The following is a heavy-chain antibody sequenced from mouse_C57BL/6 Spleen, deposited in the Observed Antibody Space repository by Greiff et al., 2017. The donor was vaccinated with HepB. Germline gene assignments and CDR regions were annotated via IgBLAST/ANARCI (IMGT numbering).Heavy chain of an antibody. D-gene: IGHD2-4*01. J-gene: IGHJ2*01. CDR3: ARGDYDEIFDY. CDR1: GYTFTSYW. Sequence: VQLQQPGAELVRPGSSVKLSCKASGYTFTSYWMHWVKQRPIQGLEWIGNIDPSDSETHYNQKFKDKATLTVDKSSSTAYMQLSSLTSEDSAVYYCARGDYDEIFDYWGQGTTLTVSS. CDR2: IDPSDSET. V-gene: IGHV1-52*01.